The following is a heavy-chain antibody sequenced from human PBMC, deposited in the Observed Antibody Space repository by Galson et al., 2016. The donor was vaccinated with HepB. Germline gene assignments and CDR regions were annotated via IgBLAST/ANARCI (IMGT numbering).Heavy chain of an antibody. V-gene: IGHV4-31*03. Sequence: TLSLTCTVSGGSINNGGFHWNWIRQDPGKGLEWMGYIYNSGNTYYNPSLRSRLTISLDTSKNQFSLRLTSVTAADTAVYYCARAASLLTSGGVVVQSESGFEIWGQRTMVTVSS. D-gene: IGHD3-16*02. CDR1: GGSINNGGFH. CDR3: ARAASLLTSGGVVVQSESGFEI. J-gene: IGHJ3*02. CDR2: IYNSGNT.